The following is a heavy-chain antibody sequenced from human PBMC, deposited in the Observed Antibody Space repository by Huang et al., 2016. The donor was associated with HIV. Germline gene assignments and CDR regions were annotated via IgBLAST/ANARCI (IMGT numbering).Heavy chain of an antibody. CDR1: GFTFSTNP. J-gene: IGHJ4*02. CDR3: AREKGLED. V-gene: IGHV3-30*09. D-gene: IGHD1-1*01. Sequence: QVHLVESGGGVVQPGRSLRLSCAASGFTFSTNPIHWVRQGPGQGLEWVAVISHDGSTKFYAESVKGRSAISRDNSKNRVYLQIYRLRVEDTGVYYCAREKGLEDWGQGTLVTVSS. CDR2: ISHDGSTK.